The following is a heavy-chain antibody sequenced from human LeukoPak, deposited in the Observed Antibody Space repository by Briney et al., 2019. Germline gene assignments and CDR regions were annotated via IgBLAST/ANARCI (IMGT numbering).Heavy chain of an antibody. D-gene: IGHD6-13*01. V-gene: IGHV3-9*01. Sequence: PGRSLRLSCAASGFTFDDYAMHWVRQAPGKGLEWVSGISWNSGSIGYADSVKGRFTISRDNAKNSLYLQMNSLRAEDTAIYYCAKEYSSSWRIFDYWGQGTRVTVSS. CDR2: ISWNSGSI. CDR3: AKEYSSSWRIFDY. J-gene: IGHJ4*02. CDR1: GFTFDDYA.